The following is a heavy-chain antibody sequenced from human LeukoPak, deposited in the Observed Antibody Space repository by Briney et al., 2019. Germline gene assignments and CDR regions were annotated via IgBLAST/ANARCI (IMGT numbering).Heavy chain of an antibody. Sequence: PGGSLRLSCAASGFTFSSYAMSWVRQAPGKGLEWVSAISGSGGSTYYADSVKGRFTISRDNSKNTLYMQMDSLRVEDTAVYYCVKGSERSRPYYFDYWGQGTLVTVSS. V-gene: IGHV3-23*01. J-gene: IGHJ4*02. CDR2: ISGSGGST. CDR1: GFTFSSYA. D-gene: IGHD3-3*01. CDR3: VKGSERSRPYYFDY.